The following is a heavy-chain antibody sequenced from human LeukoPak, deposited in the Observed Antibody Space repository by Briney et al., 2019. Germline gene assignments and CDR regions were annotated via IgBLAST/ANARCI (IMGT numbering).Heavy chain of an antibody. CDR1: GGSISSYY. CDR3: AIGGQGLWFGEARRAFDI. J-gene: IGHJ3*02. D-gene: IGHD3-10*01. CDR2: IYTSGST. V-gene: IGHV4-4*07. Sequence: SETLSLTCTVSGGSISSYYWSWIRQPAGKGLEWIGRIYTSGSTNYNPSLKSRVTMSVDTSKNQFSLKLSSVTAADTAVYYCAIGGQGLWFGEARRAFDIWGQGTMVTVSS.